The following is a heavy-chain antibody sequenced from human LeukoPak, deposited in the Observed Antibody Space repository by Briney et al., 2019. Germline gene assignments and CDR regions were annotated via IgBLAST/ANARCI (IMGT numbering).Heavy chain of an antibody. J-gene: IGHJ4*02. Sequence: KPGGSLRLSCAASGFTFSSYSMNWVRQAPGKGLEWVSSISSSSSYIYYADSVKGRFTISRDNAKNSLYPQMNSLRAEDTAVYYCARVPQYSGSYGQGSWGQGTLVTVSS. V-gene: IGHV3-21*01. CDR3: ARVPQYSGSYGQGS. CDR1: GFTFSSYS. D-gene: IGHD1-26*01. CDR2: ISSSSSYI.